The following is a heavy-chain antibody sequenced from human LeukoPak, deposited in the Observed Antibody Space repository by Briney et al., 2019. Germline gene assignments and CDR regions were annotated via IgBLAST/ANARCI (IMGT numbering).Heavy chain of an antibody. CDR2: LSYDVSNK. CDR3: AELGITMIGGV. CDR1: GFTFSSYI. D-gene: IGHD3-10*02. V-gene: IGHV3-30*04. J-gene: IGHJ6*04. Sequence: PGGSLRLSCAASGFTFSSYIMHWVRQAPGKGLEWVAVLSYDVSNKYYADSVKGRFTISRDNSKNTLYLQMNSLRAEDTAVYYCAELGITMIGGVWGKGTTVTISS.